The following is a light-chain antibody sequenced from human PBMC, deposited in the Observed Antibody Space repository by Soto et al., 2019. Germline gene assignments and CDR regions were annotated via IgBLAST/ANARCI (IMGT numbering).Light chain of an antibody. V-gene: IGKV1-6*01. J-gene: IGKJ1*01. Sequence: AIQMTQSPSSLSASVVDIVTINFRASQGIRNDLGWYQQKPGKAPKLLIYAASTLQSGVPSSFSGSGSGTDFTLTISSLQPEDFATYYCLQDYNYPWTFGQGTKVDIK. CDR1: QGIRND. CDR3: LQDYNYPWT. CDR2: AAS.